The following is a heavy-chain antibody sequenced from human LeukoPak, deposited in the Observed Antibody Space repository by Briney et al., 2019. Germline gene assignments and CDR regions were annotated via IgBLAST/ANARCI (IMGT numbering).Heavy chain of an antibody. Sequence: ASVKVSCKVSGYTLAELSMHWVRQAPGKGLEWMGGFDPEDGETIYARKFQGRVTMTEDTSTDTAYMELSSLRSEDTAVYYCATAVAGAWFDPWGQGTLVTVSS. D-gene: IGHD6-19*01. CDR2: FDPEDGET. J-gene: IGHJ5*02. V-gene: IGHV1-24*01. CDR1: GYTLAELS. CDR3: ATAVAGAWFDP.